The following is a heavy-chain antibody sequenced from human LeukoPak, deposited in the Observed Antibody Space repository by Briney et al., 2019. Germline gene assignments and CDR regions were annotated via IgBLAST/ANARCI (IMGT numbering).Heavy chain of an antibody. CDR2: INHSGST. CDR1: GGSFSGYY. V-gene: IGHV4-34*01. CDR3: ARGPLVYSSPMKDI. J-gene: IGHJ3*02. Sequence: ASETLSLTCAVYGGSFSGYYWSWIRQPPGKGLEWIGEINHSGSTNYNPSLKSRVTISVDTSKTQFSLKLSSVTAADTAVYCWARGPLVYSSPMKDIWGQGTMVTVSS. D-gene: IGHD6-13*01.